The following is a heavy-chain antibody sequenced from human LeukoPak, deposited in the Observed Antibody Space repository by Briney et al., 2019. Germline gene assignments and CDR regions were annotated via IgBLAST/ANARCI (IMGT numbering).Heavy chain of an antibody. CDR3: TTLGYHHDS. V-gene: IGHV3-48*03. CDR2: FAGSDTTK. J-gene: IGHJ4*02. Sequence: GGPLRLSCAASGFDFSAYEMNWVRQSPGKGLEWVAYFAGSDTTKYYADSVRGRFTISRDNAKNSLYLQMNSLRAEDTALYYCTTLGYHHDSWGQGTLVTVSS. CDR1: GFDFSAYE. D-gene: IGHD3-22*01.